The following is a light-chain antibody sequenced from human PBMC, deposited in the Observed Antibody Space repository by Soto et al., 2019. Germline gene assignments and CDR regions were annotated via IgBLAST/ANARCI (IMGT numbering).Light chain of an antibody. CDR2: DVS. J-gene: IGLJ2*01. CDR3: SSYTSSSTLVV. V-gene: IGLV2-14*01. CDR1: SSDVGGYNY. Sequence: QSALTQPASVSGSPGQSITISCTGTSSDVGGYNYVSWYQQHPGKAPKLLLFDVSNRPAGVSNRFSAPKSGNTASLTISGLQAEDEADYYCSSYTSSSTLVVFGGGTKLTV.